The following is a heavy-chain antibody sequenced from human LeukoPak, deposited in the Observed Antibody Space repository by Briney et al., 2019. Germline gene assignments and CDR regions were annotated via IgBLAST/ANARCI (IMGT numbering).Heavy chain of an antibody. CDR1: GFTFSSYS. CDR2: ISSSSGYI. CDR3: ARDLSGVAGYTYGRGIDY. V-gene: IGHV3-21*01. Sequence: GGSLRLSCAASGFTFSSYSMNWVRQAPGKGLEWVSSISSSSGYIYYADSVKGRFTISRDNAKTSLYLQMNSLRAEDTAVYYCARDLSGVAGYTYGRGIDYWGQGTLVTLSS. J-gene: IGHJ4*02. D-gene: IGHD5-18*01.